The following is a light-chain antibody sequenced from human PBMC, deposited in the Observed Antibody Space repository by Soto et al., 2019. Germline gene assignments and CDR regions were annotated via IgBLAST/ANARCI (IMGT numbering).Light chain of an antibody. CDR2: GAS. Sequence: EIVLTQSPGTLSLSQGERATLSCRASQSVSSSYLAWYQQKPGHAPRLLIYGASSRATGIPDRFSGSGSGTDFTLTISILEPEDFAVYYYQQYGSSRLTFGQGTRLEIK. CDR3: QQYGSSRLT. V-gene: IGKV3-20*01. CDR1: QSVSSSY. J-gene: IGKJ5*01.